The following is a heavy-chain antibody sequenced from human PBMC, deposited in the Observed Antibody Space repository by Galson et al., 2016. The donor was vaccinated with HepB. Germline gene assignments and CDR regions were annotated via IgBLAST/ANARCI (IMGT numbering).Heavy chain of an antibody. CDR1: GFTFRNHG. V-gene: IGHV3-23*01. Sequence: SLRLSCAASGFTFRNHGTTWVRQAPGKGLEVVSSISRSGDSTDYADSVKGRFTISRDNSKNTLSLQMNSLTADDTAIYYCVQGSTAPAVWGKGTTVTVSS. CDR3: VQGSTAPAV. J-gene: IGHJ6*04. CDR2: ISRSGDST. D-gene: IGHD2-2*01.